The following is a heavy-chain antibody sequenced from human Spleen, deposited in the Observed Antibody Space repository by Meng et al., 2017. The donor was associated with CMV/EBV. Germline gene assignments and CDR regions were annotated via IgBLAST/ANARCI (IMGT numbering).Heavy chain of an antibody. Sequence: SWFSLSTSGVCVGLIRQPPGEALECLAVIYWNDDIRYSPSLKSRLTITKDTSKNQVVLTMTNMDPVDTATYYCAHGDFWAGYYPHFDYWGQGTLVTVSS. J-gene: IGHJ4*02. CDR1: WFSLSTSGVC. V-gene: IGHV2-5*01. D-gene: IGHD3/OR15-3a*01. CDR2: IYWNDDI. CDR3: AHGDFWAGYYPHFDY.